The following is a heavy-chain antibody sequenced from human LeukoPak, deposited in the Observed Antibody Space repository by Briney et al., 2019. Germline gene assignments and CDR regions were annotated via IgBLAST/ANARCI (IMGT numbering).Heavy chain of an antibody. CDR1: GGSISSNSYY. CDR3: ARRLYYYDSSGYYYPYFDY. J-gene: IGHJ4*02. CDR2: IYYSGST. D-gene: IGHD3-22*01. Sequence: KPSETLSLTCTVSGGSISSNSYYWGWIRQPPGKGLEWIGSIYYSGSTYYNPSLKSRVTISVDTSKNQFSLKLSSVTAADTAVYYCARRLYYYDSSGYYYPYFDYWGQGTLVTVSS. V-gene: IGHV4-39*01.